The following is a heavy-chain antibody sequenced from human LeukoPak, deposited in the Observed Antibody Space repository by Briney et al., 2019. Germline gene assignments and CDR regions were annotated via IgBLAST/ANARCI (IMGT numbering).Heavy chain of an antibody. Sequence: ASVKVSCKASGYIFTGCYMHWVRQAPGQGLEWMGWINPNSGGTNYAQKFQGRVTMTRDTSISTAYMELSRLRSDDTAVYYCAKVTVATILNYYDSSGAFDYWGQGTLVTVSS. CDR3: AKVTVATILNYYDSSGAFDY. J-gene: IGHJ4*02. D-gene: IGHD3-22*01. V-gene: IGHV1-2*02. CDR2: INPNSGGT. CDR1: GYIFTGCY.